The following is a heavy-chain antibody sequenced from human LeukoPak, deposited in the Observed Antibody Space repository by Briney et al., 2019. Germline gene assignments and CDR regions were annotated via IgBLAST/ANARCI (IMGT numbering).Heavy chain of an antibody. V-gene: IGHV1-2*02. Sequence: GESLKISCKGSGYTFIGYYVHWVRQAPGQGLEWMGWINPQSGGTKYAQKFQGRVTMTRDTSINTAYMDLSRLRSGDTAVYYCARGSCSSTSCHDFDYWGQGTLVTVSS. CDR1: GYTFIGYY. CDR2: INPQSGGT. J-gene: IGHJ4*02. CDR3: ARGSCSSTSCHDFDY. D-gene: IGHD2-2*01.